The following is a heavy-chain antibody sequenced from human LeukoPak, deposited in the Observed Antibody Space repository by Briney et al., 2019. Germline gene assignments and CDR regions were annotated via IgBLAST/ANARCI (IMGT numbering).Heavy chain of an antibody. CDR2: LDRDGTTT. J-gene: IGHJ4*02. CDR1: GFTFSTYW. CDR3: VRDEGSGSYYNGYYFDY. V-gene: IGHV3-74*01. D-gene: IGHD3-10*01. Sequence: PGGSLRLSCVASGFTFSTYWMHWVRQAPGKGLEWVSRLDRDGTTTSYADSVYGRFTISRDNAKSTLYLQMRSLRAEDTAVYYCVRDEGSGSYYNGYYFDYWGQGTLVTVSS.